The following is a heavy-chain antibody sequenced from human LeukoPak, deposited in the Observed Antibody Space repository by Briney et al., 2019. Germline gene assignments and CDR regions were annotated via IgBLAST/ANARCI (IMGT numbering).Heavy chain of an antibody. J-gene: IGHJ4*02. V-gene: IGHV3-33*08. Sequence: GGSLRLSCAASGFTFSSYAMSWVRQAPGKGLEWVAVIWFDGSNKYYADSVKGRFTISRDNSKNTLYLQMNSLRAEDTAVYYCARDPYSSGWSPPTDYWGQGTLVTVSS. CDR1: GFTFSSYA. CDR3: ARDPYSSGWSPPTDY. D-gene: IGHD6-19*01. CDR2: IWFDGSNK.